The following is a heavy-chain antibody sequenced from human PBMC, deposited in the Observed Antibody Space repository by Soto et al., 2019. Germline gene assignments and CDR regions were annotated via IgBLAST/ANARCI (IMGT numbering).Heavy chain of an antibody. CDR1: GVNFDTYA. CDR2: ISGSDGTT. D-gene: IGHD3-10*01. Sequence: PGGSLRLSCAASGVNFDTYAVTWVRQAPGKGLEWVSSISGSDGTTYYRDSVKGRFTISRDNSKNTLSLQMNSLRVEDTAVYYCVRDWTGETGPFSAVGGKGTTVPVSP. V-gene: IGHV3-23*01. J-gene: IGHJ6*04. CDR3: VRDWTGETGPFSAV.